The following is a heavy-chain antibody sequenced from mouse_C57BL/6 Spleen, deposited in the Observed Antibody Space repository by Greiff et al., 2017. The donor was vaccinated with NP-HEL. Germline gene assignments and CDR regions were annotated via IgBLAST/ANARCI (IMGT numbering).Heavy chain of an antibody. J-gene: IGHJ2*01. CDR3: ARGGNYYDYDFDY. CDR2: INPSNGGT. D-gene: IGHD2-4*01. CDR1: GYTFTSYW. Sequence: VQLQQPGTELVKPGASVKLSCKASGYTFTSYWMHWVKQRPGQGLEWIGNINPSNGGTNYNEKFKSKATLTVDKSSSTAYMQISRLTSEDSAVYDCARGGNYYDYDFDYWGQGTTLTVSS. V-gene: IGHV1-53*01.